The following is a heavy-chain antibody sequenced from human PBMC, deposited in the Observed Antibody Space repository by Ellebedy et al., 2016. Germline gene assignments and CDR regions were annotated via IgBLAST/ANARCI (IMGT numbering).Heavy chain of an antibody. CDR1: GFTFSSYS. CDR2: IKQDGSEK. Sequence: GESLKISXAASGFTFSSYSMNWVRQAPGKGLEWVANIKQDGSEKYYVDSVKGRFTISRDNAKNSLYLQMNSLRAEDTALYYCAKAEGGPGAFDIWGQGTMVTVSS. CDR3: AKAEGGPGAFDI. J-gene: IGHJ3*02. V-gene: IGHV3-7*03. D-gene: IGHD3-16*01.